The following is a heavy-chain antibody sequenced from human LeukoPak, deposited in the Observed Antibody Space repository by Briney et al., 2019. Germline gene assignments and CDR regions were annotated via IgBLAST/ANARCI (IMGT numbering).Heavy chain of an antibody. Sequence: PSQTLSLTCTVSGGSISSGDYYWSWIRQPPGKGLEWNGYIYYSGSTYYNPSLKSRVTISVDTSKNQFSLKLSSVTAADAAVYYCARDSMVRGVIIERSWGQGTLVRLL. CDR1: GGSISSGDYY. J-gene: IGHJ4*02. CDR3: ARDSMVRGVIIERS. D-gene: IGHD3-10*01. V-gene: IGHV4-30-4*01. CDR2: IYYSGST.